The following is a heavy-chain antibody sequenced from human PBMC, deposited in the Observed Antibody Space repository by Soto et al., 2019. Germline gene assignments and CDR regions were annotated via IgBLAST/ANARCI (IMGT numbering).Heavy chain of an antibody. D-gene: IGHD2-21*01. CDR2: IFHTGSA. V-gene: IGHV4-4*02. CDR3: ARHIAVSGTRGFDH. Sequence: QVQLQESGPGLMKPSGPLSLTCAVSGGSITSNWWSWVRQPPGKGLEWIAEIFHTGSANYNPSLMSRLTISMDKSKNHLSLNLNSVTAADTAVYYCARHIAVSGTRGFDHWGQGTLVTVSS. J-gene: IGHJ4*02. CDR1: GGSITSNW.